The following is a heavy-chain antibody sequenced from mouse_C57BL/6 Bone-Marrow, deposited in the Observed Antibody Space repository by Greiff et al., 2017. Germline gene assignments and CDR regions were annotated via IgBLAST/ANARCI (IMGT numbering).Heavy chain of an antibody. CDR1: GFTFSDYG. Sequence: EVKVEESGGGLVKPGGSLKLSCAASGFTFSDYGMHWVRQAPEKGLEWVAYISSGSSTIYYADTVKGRFTISRDNAKNTLFLQMTSLRSEDTAMYYCAREDYGNYDYYAMDYWGQGTSVTVSS. CDR3: AREDYGNYDYYAMDY. J-gene: IGHJ4*01. V-gene: IGHV5-17*01. D-gene: IGHD2-1*01. CDR2: ISSGSSTI.